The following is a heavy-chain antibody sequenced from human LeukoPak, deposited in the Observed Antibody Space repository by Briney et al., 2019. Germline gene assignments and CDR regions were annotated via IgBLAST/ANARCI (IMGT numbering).Heavy chain of an antibody. CDR1: GGSISSYY. V-gene: IGHV4-59*01. CDR3: ARGASGLTYDYGVN. CDR2: IYYSGST. J-gene: IGHJ4*02. Sequence: PSETLSLTCTVSGGSISSYYWSWIRQPPGKGLEWIGYIYYSGSTNYNPSLKSRVTISVDTSKNQFSLKLSSVTAADTAVYYCARGASGLTYDYGVNWGQGTLVTVSS. D-gene: IGHD4-17*01.